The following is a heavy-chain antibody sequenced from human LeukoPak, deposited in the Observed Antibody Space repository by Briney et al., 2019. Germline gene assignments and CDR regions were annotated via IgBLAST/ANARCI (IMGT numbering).Heavy chain of an antibody. V-gene: IGHV3-23*01. D-gene: IGHD3-3*01. CDR2: ISGSGGST. Sequence: GGSLRLSCAASGFTFSRFNMDWVRQAPGKGLECVSVISGSGGSTYYADSVKGRFTISRDNSKNTVYLQMNSLRAEDTAVYYCAKADDFWSGYFDYWGQGTLVTVSS. J-gene: IGHJ4*02. CDR1: GFTFSRFN. CDR3: AKADDFWSGYFDY.